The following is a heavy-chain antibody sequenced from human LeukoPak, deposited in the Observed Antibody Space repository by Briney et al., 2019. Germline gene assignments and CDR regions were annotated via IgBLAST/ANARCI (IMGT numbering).Heavy chain of an antibody. CDR2: IYRDSSVK. D-gene: IGHD3-10*01. Sequence: GGSLRLSCVASGFNFDEYAMNWVRQAPGKGLEWISCIYRDSSVKHYADSVRGRFTVSRDNAKNSVYLQMNSLRAEDTAVYFCARYGSGSNYRDPFDSWGQGALVTVSS. CDR1: GFNFDEYA. CDR3: ARYGSGSNYRDPFDS. J-gene: IGHJ4*02. V-gene: IGHV3-48*01.